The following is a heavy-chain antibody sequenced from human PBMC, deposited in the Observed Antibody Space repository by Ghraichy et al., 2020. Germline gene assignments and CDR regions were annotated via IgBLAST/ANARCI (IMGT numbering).Heavy chain of an antibody. D-gene: IGHD6-6*01. V-gene: IGHV3-23*01. Sequence: GGSLRLSCAASGFTFSSYAMSWVRQAPGKGLEWVSAISGSGGSTYYADSVKGRFTISRDNSKNTLYLQMNSLRAEDTAVYYCCARRHEYYYYGMDVWGQGTTVTVSS. CDR2: ISGSGGST. J-gene: IGHJ6*02. CDR3: CARRHEYYYYGMDV. CDR1: GFTFSSYA.